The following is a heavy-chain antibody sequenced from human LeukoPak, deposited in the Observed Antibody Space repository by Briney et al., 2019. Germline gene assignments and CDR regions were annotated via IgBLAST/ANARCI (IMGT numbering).Heavy chain of an antibody. CDR3: ARDRSAEYYFDY. D-gene: IGHD3-3*01. CDR1: GFSFSSHT. CDR2: ISGSSSYI. J-gene: IGHJ4*02. Sequence: GGSLRLSCAASGFSFSSHTMNWVRQAPGKGLEWVSSISGSSSYIYYADSVKGRFTISRDNAKNSLFLQMNSLRAEDTAVYYCARDRSAEYYFDYWGQGTLVTVSA. V-gene: IGHV3-21*01.